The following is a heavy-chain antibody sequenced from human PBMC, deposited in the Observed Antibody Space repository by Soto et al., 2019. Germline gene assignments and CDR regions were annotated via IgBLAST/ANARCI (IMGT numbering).Heavy chain of an antibody. D-gene: IGHD3-22*01. CDR3: ARAYYYDSSGYYPTFDY. CDR2: INAGNGNT. CDR1: GYTFTSYA. V-gene: IGHV1-3*01. Sequence: GASVEGLLKASGYTFTSYAMHWVRQAPGQRLEWMGWINAGNGNTKYSQKFQGRVTITRDTSASTAYMELSSLRSEDTAVYYCARAYYYDSSGYYPTFDYWGQGTLVTVSS. J-gene: IGHJ4*02.